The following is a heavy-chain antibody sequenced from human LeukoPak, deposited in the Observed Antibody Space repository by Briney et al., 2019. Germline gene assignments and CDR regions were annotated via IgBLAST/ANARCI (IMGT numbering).Heavy chain of an antibody. CDR1: GYTFTSYD. CDR3: ARVLATGTTRFDY. J-gene: IGHJ4*02. CDR2: MNPNSGNT. V-gene: IGHV1-8*03. Sequence: ASVKVSCKASGYTFTSYDINWVRQATGQGLEWMGWMNPNSGNTGYAQKFQGRVTITRNTSISTAYMELSSLRSEDTAVYYCARVLATGTTRFDYWGQRTLVTVSS. D-gene: IGHD1-1*01.